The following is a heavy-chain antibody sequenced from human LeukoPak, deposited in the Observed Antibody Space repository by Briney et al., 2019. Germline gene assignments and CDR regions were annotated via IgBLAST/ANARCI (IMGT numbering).Heavy chain of an antibody. CDR2: INHSGST. V-gene: IGHV4-34*01. CDR1: GGSFSGYY. J-gene: IGHJ1*01. CDR3: ARVVPAAMRAEYFQH. D-gene: IGHD2-2*01. Sequence: SETLSLTCAVYGGSFSGYYWSWIRQPPGKGLERIGEINHSGSTNCNPSLKSRVTISVDTSKNQFSLKLSSVTAADTAVYYCARVVPAAMRAEYFQHWGQGTLVTVSS.